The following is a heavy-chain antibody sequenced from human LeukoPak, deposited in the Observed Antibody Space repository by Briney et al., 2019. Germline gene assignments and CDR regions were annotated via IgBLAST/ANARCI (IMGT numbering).Heavy chain of an antibody. CDR2: IYHSGST. V-gene: IGHV4-38-2*02. CDR3: ARDMGVATTYFDY. D-gene: IGHD5-24*01. Sequence: PSETLSLTCTVSGYSISSGYYWGWIRQPPGKGLEWIGSIYHSGSTYYNPSLKSRVTISVDTSKNQFSLKLSSVTAADTAVYYCARDMGVATTYFDYWGQGTLVTVSS. CDR1: GYSISSGYY. J-gene: IGHJ4*02.